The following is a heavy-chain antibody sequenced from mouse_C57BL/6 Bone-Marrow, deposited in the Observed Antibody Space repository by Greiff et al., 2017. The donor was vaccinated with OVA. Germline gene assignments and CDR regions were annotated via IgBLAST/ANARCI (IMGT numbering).Heavy chain of an antibody. CDR3: ARGIYYGNYDYFDY. CDR1: GYTFTSYW. J-gene: IGHJ2*01. Sequence: VQLQQPGAELVMPGASVKLSCKASGYTFTSYWMHWVKQRPGQGLEWIGEIDPSDSYTNYNQKFKGKSTLTVDKASSTAYMQLSSLTSEDSAVYYCARGIYYGNYDYFDYWGQGTTLTVSS. V-gene: IGHV1-69*01. D-gene: IGHD2-1*01. CDR2: IDPSDSYT.